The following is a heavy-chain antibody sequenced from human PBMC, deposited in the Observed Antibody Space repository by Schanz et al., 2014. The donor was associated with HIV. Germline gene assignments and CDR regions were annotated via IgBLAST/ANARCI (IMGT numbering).Heavy chain of an antibody. CDR2: INPTGGDT. CDR1: GGTFRGYA. D-gene: IGHD3-10*01. J-gene: IGHJ4*02. Sequence: QVQLVQSGAEVKRPGSSVKVSCKASGGTFRGYAISWVRQAPGQGLEWMGVINPTGGDTSHAQRFQGRIIMTRDTSTSTVYMELSSLRSEDTAIYSCARELMATGGFDYWGQGTLVTVTS. CDR3: ARELMATGGFDY. V-gene: IGHV1-46*01.